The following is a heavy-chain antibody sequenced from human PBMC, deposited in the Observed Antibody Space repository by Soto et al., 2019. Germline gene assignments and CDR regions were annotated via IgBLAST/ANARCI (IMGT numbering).Heavy chain of an antibody. Sequence: GGSLRLSCAASGFTLSSFSMNWVRQAPGKGLEWVSSISSSSSYIYYADSVKGRFTMSRDNAKNSLYLQMNSLRAEDTAVYYCARDSIDYVWGTYSDGWGQGTLVTVSS. CDR3: ARDSIDYVWGTYSDG. CDR2: ISSSSSYI. V-gene: IGHV3-21*01. J-gene: IGHJ4*02. D-gene: IGHD3-16*01. CDR1: GFTLSSFS.